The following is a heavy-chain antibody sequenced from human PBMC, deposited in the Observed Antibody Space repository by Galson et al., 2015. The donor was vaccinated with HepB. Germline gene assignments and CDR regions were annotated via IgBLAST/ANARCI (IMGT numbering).Heavy chain of an antibody. CDR2: ISGSGGST. J-gene: IGHJ4*02. Sequence: SLRLSCAASGFTFSSYAMSWVRQAPGKGLEWVSAISGSGGSTYYADSVKGRFTISRDNSKNTLYLQMNSLRAEDTAVYYCAKDQSSGYYYFDYWGQGTLVTVSS. CDR1: GFTFSSYA. CDR3: AKDQSSGYYYFDY. V-gene: IGHV3-23*01. D-gene: IGHD3-22*01.